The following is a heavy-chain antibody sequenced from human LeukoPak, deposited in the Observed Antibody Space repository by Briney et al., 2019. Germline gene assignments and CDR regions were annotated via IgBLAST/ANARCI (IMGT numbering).Heavy chain of an antibody. Sequence: SETPSLTCTVSGGSISSYYWSWIRQPPGKGLEWIGYMYRTGSTNYNPSLKSRVTITPDTSKDQFSLRLTSVTAADTAVYYCAREGTYGWYNWFDPWGQGTLVTVSS. J-gene: IGHJ5*02. CDR1: GGSISSYY. V-gene: IGHV4-59*01. D-gene: IGHD6-19*01. CDR2: MYRTGST. CDR3: AREGTYGWYNWFDP.